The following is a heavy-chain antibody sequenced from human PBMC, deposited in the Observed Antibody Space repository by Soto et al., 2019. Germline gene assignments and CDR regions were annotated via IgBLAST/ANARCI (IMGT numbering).Heavy chain of an antibody. CDR2: ISDSGVT. CDR1: GDSIIRSF. J-gene: IGHJ4*02. Sequence: PSETLSLTCSVSGDSIIRSFWGWIRQSPGKGLEYIGYISDSGVTDYDPSLKSRVTISVDTSKNQFSLKLSSVTAADTAIYYCARHTVTIRAGFDYWGQGALVTVSS. CDR3: ARHTVTIRAGFDY. V-gene: IGHV4-59*01. D-gene: IGHD4-17*01.